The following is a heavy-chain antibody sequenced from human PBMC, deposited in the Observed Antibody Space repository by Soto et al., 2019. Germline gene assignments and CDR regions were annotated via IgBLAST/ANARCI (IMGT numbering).Heavy chain of an antibody. V-gene: IGHV3-30*03. D-gene: IGHD3-16*01. CDR1: GFKFSSFD. CDR2: TSYDGSGK. Sequence: QVQLVESGGGVVQPGRSLRLSCAASGFKFSSFDMHWVRQAPGKGLEWVALTSYDGSGKYYGDSVRGRFTISRDNSRNTVDLQMDSLRLEDTALYYCARWGTTGGLDVWGQGTLVSVSS. J-gene: IGHJ1*01. CDR3: ARWGTTGGLDV.